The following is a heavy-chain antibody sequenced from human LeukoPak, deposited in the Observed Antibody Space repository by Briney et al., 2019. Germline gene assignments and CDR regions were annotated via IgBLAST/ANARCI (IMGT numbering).Heavy chain of an antibody. V-gene: IGHV3-30*02. D-gene: IGHD2-2*01. CDR3: ARDIVVPAASGRYFDY. CDR1: GFTFSCYG. J-gene: IGHJ4*02. CDR2: IRFDGSDK. Sequence: SGGSLRLSCAACGFTFSCYGMLWVSQAPGKGREWVAFIRFDGSDKFYADSVKGRFTISRDNSKNTLHLQMNSLRPEDTAVYYCARDIVVPAASGRYFDYWGQGTLITVSP.